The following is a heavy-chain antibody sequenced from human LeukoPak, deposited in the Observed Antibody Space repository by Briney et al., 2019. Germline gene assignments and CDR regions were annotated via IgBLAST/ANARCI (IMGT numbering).Heavy chain of an antibody. CDR2: IYPGDSDT. J-gene: IGHJ4*02. Sequence: GESLKISCKGSGYRFTDYWIGWVRQMPGKGLEWMGIIYPGDSDTRYSPSFQGQVTISADKSISTAYLQWSSLKASDTAMYYCARRSRLDSYDSSFGYWGQGTLVTVSS. CDR1: GYRFTDYW. V-gene: IGHV5-51*01. CDR3: ARRSRLDSYDSSFGY. D-gene: IGHD3-22*01.